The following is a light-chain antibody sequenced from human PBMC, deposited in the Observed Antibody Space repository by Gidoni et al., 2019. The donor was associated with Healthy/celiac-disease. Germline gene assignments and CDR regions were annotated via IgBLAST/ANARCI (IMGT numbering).Light chain of an antibody. Sequence: DIQMTQSPSSLSASVGDRVTITCRASQSISSYLNWYQQKPGKAPKLLIYAASSLQSGVPSRFSGSGSGTDFTLTISSLQPEDFATYYCQQSYSTLTWTCGQGTKVEI. CDR1: QSISSY. V-gene: IGKV1-39*01. CDR2: AAS. CDR3: QQSYSTLTWT. J-gene: IGKJ1*01.